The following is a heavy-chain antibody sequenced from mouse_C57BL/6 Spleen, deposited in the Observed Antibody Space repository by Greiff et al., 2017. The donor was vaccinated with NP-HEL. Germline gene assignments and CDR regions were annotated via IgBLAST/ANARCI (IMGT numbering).Heavy chain of an antibody. CDR3: ARDGGYDGGYFDY. J-gene: IGHJ2*01. V-gene: IGHV1-19*01. D-gene: IGHD2-2*01. CDR2: INPYNGGT. Sequence: EVQLQQSGPVLVKPGASVKMSCTASGYTFTDYYMNWVKQSHGKRLEWLGVINPYNGGTSYNQKFTGKATLTVDKSSSTAYMELNSLTSEDSAVYYCARDGGYDGGYFDYWGQGTTLTVSS. CDR1: GYTFTDYY.